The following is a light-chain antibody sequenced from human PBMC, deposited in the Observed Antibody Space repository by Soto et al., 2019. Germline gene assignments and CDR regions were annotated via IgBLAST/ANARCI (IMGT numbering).Light chain of an antibody. J-gene: IGKJ3*01. V-gene: IGKV3-11*01. Sequence: EIVLTQSPATLSLSPGERATLSCGASQRIVSSLAWYQQKAGQAPRLLIYGDSTRAAGVPARFSGSGSGTDFNLTISGLETEDFAVYFCLHRNNWPPRFTFGRGTAV. CDR2: GDS. CDR3: LHRNNWPPRFT. CDR1: QRIVSS.